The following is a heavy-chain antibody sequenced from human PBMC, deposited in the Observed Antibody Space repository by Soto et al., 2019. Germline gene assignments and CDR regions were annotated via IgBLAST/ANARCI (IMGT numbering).Heavy chain of an antibody. D-gene: IGHD3-22*01. Sequence: SVKVSCKASGFTFTSSAVQWVRQARGQRLEWLGWIVVGSGNTNYAQKFQERVTITRDMSTSTAYMELSSLRSEDTAVYYCAASGPDYYDSSGYYSYYYYYGMDVWGQGTTVTVSS. CDR1: GFTFTSSA. CDR3: AASGPDYYDSSGYYSYYYYYGMDV. V-gene: IGHV1-58*01. CDR2: IVVGSGNT. J-gene: IGHJ6*02.